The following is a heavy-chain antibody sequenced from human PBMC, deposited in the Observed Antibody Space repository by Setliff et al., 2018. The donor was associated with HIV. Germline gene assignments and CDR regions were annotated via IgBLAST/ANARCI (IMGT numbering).Heavy chain of an antibody. CDR2: ISSSSSYI. Sequence: LRLSCAASGFTFRSYWMHWVRQVPGKGLEWVSSISSSSSYIYYADSVRGRFTISRDNSKNTVDLQMNSLTTDETAVYYCAREVPGDRRLGHWFDPWGQGSLVTVSS. CDR1: GFTFRSYW. V-gene: IGHV3-21*04. D-gene: IGHD7-27*01. J-gene: IGHJ5*02. CDR3: AREVPGDRRLGHWFDP.